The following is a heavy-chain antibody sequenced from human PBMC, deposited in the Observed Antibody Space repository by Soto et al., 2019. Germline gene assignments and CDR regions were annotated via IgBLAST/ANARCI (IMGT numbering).Heavy chain of an antibody. J-gene: IGHJ3*02. D-gene: IGHD6-13*01. CDR1: GDTFSNYV. Sequence: QVQLVQSGAEVKKPGSSVKVACKVSGDTFSNYVINWVRQAPGQGLEWMGAIVPIFRTANYAQKFQGRVTITADECPITAYMELSGLRSADTATYYCARETSAPGTFREDASDIWGQGTLVTVSS. CDR3: ARETSAPGTFREDASDI. V-gene: IGHV1-69*12. CDR2: IVPIFRTA.